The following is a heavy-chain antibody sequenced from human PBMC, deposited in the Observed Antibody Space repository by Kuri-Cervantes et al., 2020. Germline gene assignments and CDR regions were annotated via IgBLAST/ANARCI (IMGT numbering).Heavy chain of an antibody. CDR1: GFTFSNHA. D-gene: IGHD3-22*01. J-gene: IGHJ4*02. CDR2: ISASGGST. CDR3: SSGYLFDY. V-gene: IGHV3-23*01. Sequence: GESLKISCAASGFTFSNHAMSWVRQAPGKGLEWVSTISASGGSTYYADSVKGRFTISRDNSKNTLYLQMNSLRAEDTAVYYCSSGYLFDYWGQGTLVTVSS.